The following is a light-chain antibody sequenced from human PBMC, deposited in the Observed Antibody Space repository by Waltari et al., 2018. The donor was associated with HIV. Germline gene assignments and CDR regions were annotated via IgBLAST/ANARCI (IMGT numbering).Light chain of an antibody. J-gene: IGLJ2*01. Sequence: HSALTQPASVSGSPGQSITISCTGPSSDIGGYNYVSWYQQHPGKAPKLMIYEVTNRPSGVSNRFSGSKSGNTASLTISGLQAEDEADYYCSSYRSSNTFVLFGGGTKLTVL. V-gene: IGLV2-14*01. CDR2: EVT. CDR1: SSDIGGYNY. CDR3: SSYRSSNTFVL.